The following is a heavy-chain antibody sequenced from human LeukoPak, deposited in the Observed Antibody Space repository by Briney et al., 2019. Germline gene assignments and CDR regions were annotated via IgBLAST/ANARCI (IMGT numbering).Heavy chain of an antibody. CDR2: INPNSGST. CDR3: ARAWVISRLGDAFDI. CDR1: GYTLTELS. D-gene: IGHD7-27*01. J-gene: IGHJ3*02. Sequence: ASVKVSCKVSGYTLTELSMHWVRQAPGQGLEWMGWINPNSGSTNYAQKFQGRVTMTRDTSISTAYMELSSLRAEDTAVYYCARAWVISRLGDAFDIWGQGTMVTVSS. V-gene: IGHV1-2*02.